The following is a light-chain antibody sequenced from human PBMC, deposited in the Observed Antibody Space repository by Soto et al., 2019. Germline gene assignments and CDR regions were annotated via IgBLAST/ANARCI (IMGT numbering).Light chain of an antibody. CDR3: SSYTSSSTYV. CDR1: SSDVGGYNY. CDR2: DVS. Sequence: QSALTQPASVSGSPGQSITISCTGTSSDVGGYNYVSWYHQHPGKAPKLMINDVSNRPSGVSKRFSGSKSGNTASLTISGLQAEDEADYYCSSYTSSSTYVFGTGTKLTVL. J-gene: IGLJ1*01. V-gene: IGLV2-14*01.